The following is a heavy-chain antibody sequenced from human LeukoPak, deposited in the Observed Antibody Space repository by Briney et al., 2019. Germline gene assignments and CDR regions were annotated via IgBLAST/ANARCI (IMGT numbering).Heavy chain of an antibody. CDR2: IYYSGST. J-gene: IGHJ6*03. CDR1: GESFSSYF. D-gene: IGHD6-6*01. V-gene: IGHV4-59*01. Sequence: SETLSLTCAGYGESFSSYFWSWIRQPPGKGLEWIGYIYYSGSTKYNPSLKSRVTISVDTSKNQFSLRLSSVTAADTAVYYCARDWGVSARPGYMDVWGKGTTVTVSS. CDR3: ARDWGVSARPGYMDV.